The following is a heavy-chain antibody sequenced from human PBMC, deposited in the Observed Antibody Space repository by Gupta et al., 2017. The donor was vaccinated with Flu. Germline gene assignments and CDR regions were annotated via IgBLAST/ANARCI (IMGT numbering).Heavy chain of an antibody. V-gene: IGHV4-4*02. J-gene: IGHJ4*02. CDR3: ARQRVGAGDAKLDY. CDR1: GDSINNTHW. D-gene: IGHD1-26*01. CDR2: IYHSGYT. Sequence: VKPSGTLSLTCTVSGDSINNTHWWTWVRQPPGKGLEWIGEIYHSGYTYYNPSLEGRVSMSVDKSKNHFSLTLTSVTAADTAIYYCARQRVGAGDAKLDYWGQGTLVTVSS.